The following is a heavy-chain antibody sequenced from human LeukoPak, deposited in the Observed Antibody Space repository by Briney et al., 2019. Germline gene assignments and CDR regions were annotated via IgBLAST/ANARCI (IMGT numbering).Heavy chain of an antibody. CDR1: GGSFSGYY. CDR2: INHSGST. Sequence: SETLSLTCAVYGGSFSGYYWSWIRQPPGKGLEWIGEINHSGSTNYNPSLKSRVTISVDTSKNQFSLKLSSVTAADTAVYYCARRGLGLQALFDYWGQGTLVTVSS. J-gene: IGHJ4*02. V-gene: IGHV4-34*01. CDR3: ARRGLGLQALFDY. D-gene: IGHD5-24*01.